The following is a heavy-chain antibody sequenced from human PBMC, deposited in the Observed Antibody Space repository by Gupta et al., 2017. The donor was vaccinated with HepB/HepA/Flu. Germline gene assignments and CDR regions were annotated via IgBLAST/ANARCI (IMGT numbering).Heavy chain of an antibody. CDR1: GGTFSSYA. J-gene: IGHJ4*02. Sequence: QVQLVQSGAEVKKPGSSVKVSCKASGGTFSSYAISWVRQAPGQGLEWMGGIIPIFGTANYAQKFQGRVTITADESTSTAYMELSSLRSEDTAVYYCASSPLRKLTGDASVIFDYWGQGTLVTVSS. CDR3: ASSPLRKLTGDASVIFDY. V-gene: IGHV1-69*01. CDR2: IIPIFGTA. D-gene: IGHD7-27*01.